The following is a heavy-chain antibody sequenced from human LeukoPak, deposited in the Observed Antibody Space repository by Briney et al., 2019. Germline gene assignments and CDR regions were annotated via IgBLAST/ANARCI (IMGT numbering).Heavy chain of an antibody. CDR1: GYTFTGYY. V-gene: IGHV1-2*04. CDR2: INPNSGGT. D-gene: IGHD2-15*01. CDR3: ARRRRMIGSSSARRYYYYGMDV. Sequence: ASVKVSCKASGYTFTGYYMHWVRQAPGQGLEWMGWINPNSGGTNYAQKFQGWVTMTRDTSISTAYMELSRLRSDDTAVYYCARRRRMIGSSSARRYYYYGMDVWGKGTTVTVSS. J-gene: IGHJ6*04.